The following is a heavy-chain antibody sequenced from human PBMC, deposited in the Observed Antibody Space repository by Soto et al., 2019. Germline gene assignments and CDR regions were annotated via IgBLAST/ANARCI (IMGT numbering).Heavy chain of an antibody. D-gene: IGHD2-15*01. CDR3: ARGVVVVAASQLGWFDA. J-gene: IGHJ5*02. CDR1: GFTFTDYA. Sequence: QVQLVQSGADVQKPGASVSVSCKASGFTFTDYAINWVRQAPGQSLEWMGGIVPMFGTAKYAQKFQGRLTITADESTSTSYMELTSLRFDDTAVYYCARGVVVVAASQLGWFDAWGQGTLVTVSS. CDR2: IVPMFGTA. V-gene: IGHV1-69*13.